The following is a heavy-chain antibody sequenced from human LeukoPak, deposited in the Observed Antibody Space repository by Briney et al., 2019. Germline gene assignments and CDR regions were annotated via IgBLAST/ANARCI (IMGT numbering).Heavy chain of an antibody. J-gene: IGHJ4*02. CDR1: GFTFSSYA. D-gene: IGHD3-22*01. CDR3: AKGAYYYDSSGYIDY. CDR2: ISGSGGST. V-gene: IGHV3-23*01. Sequence: TGGSLRLSCAASGFTFSSYAMSWVRQAPGKGLEWVSAISGSGGSTYYADSVKGRFTISGDNSKNTLYLQMNSLRAEDTAVYYCAKGAYYYDSSGYIDYWGQGTLVTVSS.